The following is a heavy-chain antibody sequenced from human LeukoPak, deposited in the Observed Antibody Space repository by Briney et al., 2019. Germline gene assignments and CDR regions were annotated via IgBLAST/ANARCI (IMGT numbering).Heavy chain of an antibody. Sequence: GGSLRLSCAASGFIFSTHDMNWVRQAPGKGPEWISYIKTSGFTIYYADSVKDRFTISRDNANNSLYLQMNSLRAEDTAVYYCARDLYDMAKDYWGQGTLVTVSS. CDR2: IKTSGFTI. J-gene: IGHJ4*02. CDR3: ARDLYDMAKDY. V-gene: IGHV3-48*03. CDR1: GFIFSTHD. D-gene: IGHD5-24*01.